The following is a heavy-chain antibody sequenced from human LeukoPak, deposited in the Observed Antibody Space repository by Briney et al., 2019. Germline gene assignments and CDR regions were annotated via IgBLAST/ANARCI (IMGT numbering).Heavy chain of an antibody. CDR2: ISDRGDKT. Sequence: SGGSLRLSCAASGFTFSSYAVTWVRQAPGKGLEWVSAISDRGDKTHYADSVKGRFTISRDNSKNTVYLQMSSLRAEDTAIYYCAKDWSCDYWGQGTLVTVSS. V-gene: IGHV3-23*01. CDR1: GFTFSSYA. J-gene: IGHJ4*02. D-gene: IGHD1-26*01. CDR3: AKDWSCDY.